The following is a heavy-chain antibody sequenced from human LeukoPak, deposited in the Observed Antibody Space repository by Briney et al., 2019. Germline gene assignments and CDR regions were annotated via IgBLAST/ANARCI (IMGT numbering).Heavy chain of an antibody. Sequence: GGSLRLSCAGSGFTFSSYTINWVRQAPGKVLEWVSSISSGGTYTYYAESVKGRFTISRDNAKNLLYLQMNSLRAEDTAVYYCATDTLRYRMEVWGKGTTVTVSS. CDR2: ISSGGTYT. D-gene: IGHD3-9*01. CDR3: ATDTLRYRMEV. V-gene: IGHV3-21*06. J-gene: IGHJ6*04. CDR1: GFTFSSYT.